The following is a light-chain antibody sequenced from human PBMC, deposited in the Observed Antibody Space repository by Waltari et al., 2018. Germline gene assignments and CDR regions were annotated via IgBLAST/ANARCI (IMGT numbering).Light chain of an antibody. CDR3: QQVNSYPIT. CDR2: AAS. J-gene: IGKJ5*01. Sequence: DIQLTQSPSFLSASVGDRVTITCRASQGISSYLAWYQQKRGKAPKLLIYAASTLQNWVPSRFSGSGSETEFTLTISSLQPEDFATYYCQQVNSYPITFGQGTRLEIK. CDR1: QGISSY. V-gene: IGKV1-9*01.